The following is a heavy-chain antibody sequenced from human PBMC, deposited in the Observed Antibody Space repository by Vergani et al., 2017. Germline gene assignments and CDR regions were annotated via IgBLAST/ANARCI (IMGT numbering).Heavy chain of an antibody. CDR2: IRYDGSNK. V-gene: IGHV3-30*02. Sequence: QVQLVESGGGVVQPGGSLRLSCAASGFTFSSYGMHWVRQAPGKGLEWVAFIRYDGSNKYYADSVKGRFTISRDNSKNSLYLQMNSLRAEDTAVYYCASKLLGVVVIKDYWGQGTLVTVSS. CDR3: ASKLLGVVVIKDY. J-gene: IGHJ4*02. D-gene: IGHD3-22*01. CDR1: GFTFSSYG.